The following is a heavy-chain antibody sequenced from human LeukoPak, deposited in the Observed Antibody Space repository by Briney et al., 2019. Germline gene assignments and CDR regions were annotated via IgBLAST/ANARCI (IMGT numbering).Heavy chain of an antibody. Sequence: ASVKVSCKASGYTFTGYYMHWVRQAPGQGLEWMGWINPNSGGTNYAQKFQGRVTMTRDTSISTAYMELSRLRSDDTAVYYCARGHSSGRYYYYYMDVWGKGTTVTVSS. CDR1: GYTFTGYY. CDR2: INPNSGGT. J-gene: IGHJ6*03. D-gene: IGHD6-19*01. CDR3: ARGHSSGRYYYYYMDV. V-gene: IGHV1-2*02.